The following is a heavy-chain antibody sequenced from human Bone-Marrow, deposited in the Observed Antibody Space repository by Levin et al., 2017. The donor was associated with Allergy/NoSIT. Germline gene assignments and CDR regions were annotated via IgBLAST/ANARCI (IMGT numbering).Heavy chain of an antibody. Sequence: GESLKISCAASGFTFSSYGMHWVRQAPGKGLEWVAVIWYDGSNKYYADSVKGRFTISRDNSKNTLYLQMNSLRAEDTAVYYCARGSYDSSEYYFDYWGQGTLVTVSS. CDR1: GFTFSSYG. J-gene: IGHJ4*02. D-gene: IGHD3-22*01. CDR2: IWYDGSNK. CDR3: ARGSYDSSEYYFDY. V-gene: IGHV3-33*01.